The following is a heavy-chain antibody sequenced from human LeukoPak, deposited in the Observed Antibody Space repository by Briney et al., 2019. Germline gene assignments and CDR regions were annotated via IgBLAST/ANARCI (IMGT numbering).Heavy chain of an antibody. CDR3: AKDVVRRFLEWHPRSGAFDI. V-gene: IGHV3-23*01. D-gene: IGHD3-3*01. Sequence: GGSLRLSCAASGFTFIDYGMSWVRQAPGKGLEWVSAISGGGADTYYADSVKGRFTISRDNSKNTLYLQMNSLRAEDTAVYYCAKDVVRRFLEWHPRSGAFDIWGQGTMVTVSS. CDR1: GFTFIDYG. J-gene: IGHJ3*02. CDR2: ISGGGADT.